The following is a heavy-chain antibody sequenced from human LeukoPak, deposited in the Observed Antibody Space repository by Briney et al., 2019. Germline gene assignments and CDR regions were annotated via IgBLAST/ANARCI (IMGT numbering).Heavy chain of an antibody. J-gene: IGHJ5*02. CDR1: GGSISSYY. V-gene: IGHV4-59*01. Sequence: PETLSLTCTVSGGSISSYYWSWIRHPPREGLGWVGHIYYSGSTNYNPSLKSRVTISVDTSKNQFALKLSSVTAADTAVYYCAREHTGYYDSSGSNWFDPWGQGTLVTVSS. CDR3: AREHTGYYDSSGSNWFDP. CDR2: IYYSGST. D-gene: IGHD3-22*01.